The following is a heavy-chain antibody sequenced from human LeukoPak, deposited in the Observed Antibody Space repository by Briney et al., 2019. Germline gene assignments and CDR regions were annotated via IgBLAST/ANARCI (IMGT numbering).Heavy chain of an antibody. D-gene: IGHD2-2*01. V-gene: IGHV1-69*13. CDR3: ASVPAAIGGYYYYMDV. CDR1: GGTFSSYA. J-gene: IGHJ6*03. Sequence: ASVKVSCKASGGTFSSYAISWVRQAPGQGLEWMGGIIPIFGTANYAQKFQGRVTITADESTSTAYMELSSLRSEDTAVYYCASVPAAIGGYYYYMDVWGKGTTVTVSS. CDR2: IIPIFGTA.